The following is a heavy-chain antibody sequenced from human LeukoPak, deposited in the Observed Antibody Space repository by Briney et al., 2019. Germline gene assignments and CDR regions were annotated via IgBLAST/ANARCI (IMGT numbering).Heavy chain of an antibody. CDR2: INSDGSST. J-gene: IGHJ6*02. V-gene: IGHV3-74*01. CDR1: GFTFSSYW. CDR3: ARDIVVVVAATDYYYGMDV. Sequence: GGSLRLSCAASGFTFSSYWMHWVRQAPGKGLVWVSRINSDGSSTSYADSVKGRFTISRDNAKNTLYLQMNSLRAEDTAVYYCARDIVVVVAATDYYYGMDVWGQGTTVTVSS. D-gene: IGHD2-15*01.